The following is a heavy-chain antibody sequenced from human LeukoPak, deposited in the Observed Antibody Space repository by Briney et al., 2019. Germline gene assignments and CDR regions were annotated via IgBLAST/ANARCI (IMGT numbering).Heavy chain of an antibody. V-gene: IGHV3-23*01. J-gene: IGHJ4*02. CDR2: ISGSGGST. Sequence: GGSLRLSCAASGFTVSSNYMSWVRQAPGEGLEWVSAISGSGGSTYYADSVKGRFTISRDNSKNTLYLQMNSLRAEDTAVYYCAKEGGYSGYDSADYWGQGTLVTVSS. CDR3: AKEGGYSGYDSADY. CDR1: GFTVSSNY. D-gene: IGHD5-12*01.